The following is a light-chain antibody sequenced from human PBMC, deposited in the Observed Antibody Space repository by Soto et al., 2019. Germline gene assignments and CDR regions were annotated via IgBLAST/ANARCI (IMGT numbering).Light chain of an antibody. J-gene: IGLJ2*01. CDR3: SSFTSSDALL. CDR1: SSDIATSDY. Sequence: QSALTQPASVSGSPGQSITISCTGTSSDIATSDYVSWFQHHPGEAPKIILYDVNNRPSGVSDRFSGSKSGNTASLTISGLQAEDEADYYCSSFTSSDALLFGVGTKVTVL. V-gene: IGLV2-14*03. CDR2: DVN.